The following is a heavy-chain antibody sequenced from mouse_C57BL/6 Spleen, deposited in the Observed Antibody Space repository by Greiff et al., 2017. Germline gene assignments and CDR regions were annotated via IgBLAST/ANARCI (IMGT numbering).Heavy chain of an antibody. D-gene: IGHD1-1*01. J-gene: IGHJ3*01. Sequence: VQLQQPGAELVRPGSSVKLSCKASGYTFTSYWMHWVKQRPIQGLEWIGNIDPSDSETHYNQKFKDKATLTVDKSSSTAYMQLSSLTSEDSAVYYSARALAGARGAVYWGQGTLVTVSA. CDR3: ARALAGARGAVY. CDR2: IDPSDSET. V-gene: IGHV1-52*01. CDR1: GYTFTSYW.